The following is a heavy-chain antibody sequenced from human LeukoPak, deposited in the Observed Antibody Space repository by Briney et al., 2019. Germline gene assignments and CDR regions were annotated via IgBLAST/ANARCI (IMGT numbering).Heavy chain of an antibody. J-gene: IGHJ4*02. D-gene: IGHD2-2*03. CDR1: GFTFTAYG. V-gene: IGHV3-23*01. Sequence: GGSLRLSCSASGFTFTAYGMNWVRQAPGKGLEWVSGIGGSGTRTYYADSVKGRFTISRDNSKNTLYLQMNSLRDEDTAVYYCAKDSHWILFDDWGQGTLVTVSS. CDR3: AKDSHWILFDD. CDR2: IGGSGTRT.